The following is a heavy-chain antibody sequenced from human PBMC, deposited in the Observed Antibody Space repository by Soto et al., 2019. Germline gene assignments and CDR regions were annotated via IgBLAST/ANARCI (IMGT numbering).Heavy chain of an antibody. V-gene: IGHV1-18*01. Sequence: QVQLVQSCAEVKKPGASVKVSCQASGYTFTSYGISWVRQAPGQGSEWMGWISAFNGNRNYAQKLQGRITMNTDTSTRTAYMELRCLRCDDTAGYCCARGRMVATGGFDPWGQGTLVPVSS. D-gene: IGHD5-12*01. J-gene: IGHJ5*02. CDR3: ARGRMVATGGFDP. CDR2: ISAFNGNR. CDR1: GYTFTSYG.